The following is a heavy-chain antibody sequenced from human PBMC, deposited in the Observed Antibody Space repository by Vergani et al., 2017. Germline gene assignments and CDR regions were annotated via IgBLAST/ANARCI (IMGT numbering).Heavy chain of an antibody. J-gene: IGHJ4*02. CDR1: GGPVSSGSYY. V-gene: IGHV4-61*01. CDR3: AREGVVVDY. Sequence: QVQLQESGPGLVKPSEILSLTCTVSGGPVSSGSYYWSWIRQPPGKGLEWIGYIYYSGSTNYNPSLKSRVTISVDTSKNQFSLKLSSVTAADTAVYYCAREGVVVDYWGQGTLVTVSS. CDR2: IYYSGST. D-gene: IGHD2-15*01.